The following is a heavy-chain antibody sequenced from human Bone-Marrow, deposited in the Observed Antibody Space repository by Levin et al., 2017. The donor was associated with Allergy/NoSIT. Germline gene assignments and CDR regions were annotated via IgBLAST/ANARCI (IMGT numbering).Heavy chain of an antibody. V-gene: IGHV1-69*04. D-gene: IGHD5-18*01. CDR3: ARDGAYNYDRRSFDI. CDR1: GGTFSGYG. J-gene: IGHJ3*02. CDR2: IIPVVGIK. Sequence: ASVKVSCKASGGTFSGYGITWVRQAPGQGLEWMGRIIPVVGIKNYAEKFQGRVTLTAEKSTGTAYMQLISLRFEDTAVYYCARDGAYNYDRRSFDIWGQGTMVTVTS.